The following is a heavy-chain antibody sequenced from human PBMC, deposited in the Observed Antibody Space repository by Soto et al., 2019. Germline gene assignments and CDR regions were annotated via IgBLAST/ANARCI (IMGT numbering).Heavy chain of an antibody. CDR3: ARVPWNTDLDY. CDR2: ISYDGSNK. D-gene: IGHD1-1*01. V-gene: IGHV3-30-3*01. Sequence: QVQLVESGGGVVQPGRSLRLSCAASGFTFSNYAIHWVRQAPGKGLEWVAVISYDGSNKFYADSVKGRFTLSRDNSKNTLYLQMNSPRAEDTAVYYCARVPWNTDLDYWGQGTLVTVSS. J-gene: IGHJ4*02. CDR1: GFTFSNYA.